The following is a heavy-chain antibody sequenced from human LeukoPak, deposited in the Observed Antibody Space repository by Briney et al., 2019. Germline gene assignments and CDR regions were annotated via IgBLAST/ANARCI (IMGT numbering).Heavy chain of an antibody. CDR1: GASMNTHY. J-gene: IGHJ4*02. Sequence: SETLSLTCAVSGASMNTHYWSWIRQPPGKGLEWIGYMLDTVTTKDNPSLKSRFTLSADTSKNQFSLRLTSATAADTAVYYCATIKRGNIFGYFDFWGQGIPVTVSS. CDR3: ATIKRGNIFGYFDF. CDR2: MLDTVTT. D-gene: IGHD5-18*01. V-gene: IGHV4-59*11.